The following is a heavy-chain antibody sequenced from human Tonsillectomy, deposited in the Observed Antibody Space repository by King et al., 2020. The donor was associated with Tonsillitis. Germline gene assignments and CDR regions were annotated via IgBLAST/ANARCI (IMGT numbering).Heavy chain of an antibody. CDR3: AGRYGDSYDY. D-gene: IGHD4-17*01. V-gene: IGHV4-39*07. CDR2: IYYSGST. J-gene: IGHJ4*02. CDR1: GGSISSSNYY. Sequence: LQLQESGPGLVKPSETLSLTCTVSGGSISSSNYYWGWIRQPPGKGLEWIGRIYYSGSTYYNPSLKSRVTISVDTSRNQFSLKLSSVTAADTAVYYGAGRYGDSYDYWGQGTLVTVSS.